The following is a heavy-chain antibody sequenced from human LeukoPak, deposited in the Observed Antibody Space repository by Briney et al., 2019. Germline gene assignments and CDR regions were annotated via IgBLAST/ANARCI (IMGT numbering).Heavy chain of an antibody. CDR1: GGSFSGYY. CDR3: ARGGIAAAGTFMFDY. CDR2: INHSGSA. J-gene: IGHJ4*02. Sequence: PSETLSLTCAVYGGSFSGYYWSWIRQPPGKGLEWIREINHSGSANYNPSLKSRVTISVDTSKNQFSLKLSSVTAADTAVHYCARGGIAAAGTFMFDYWGQGTLVTVSS. D-gene: IGHD6-13*01. V-gene: IGHV4-34*01.